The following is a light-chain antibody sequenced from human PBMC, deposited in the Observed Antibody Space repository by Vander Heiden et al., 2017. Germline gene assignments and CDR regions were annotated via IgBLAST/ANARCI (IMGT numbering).Light chain of an antibody. CDR3: AAWDDSLNGYV. CDR1: SSNIGSNT. V-gene: IGLV1-44*01. CDR2: SNN. J-gene: IGLJ1*01. Sequence: QSVLTQPPSASGTPSCSGSSSNIGSNTVNWYQQLPGTAPKLLIYSNNQRPSGVPDRFSGSKSGTSASLAISGLQSEDEADYYCAAWDDSLNGYVFGTGTKVTVL.